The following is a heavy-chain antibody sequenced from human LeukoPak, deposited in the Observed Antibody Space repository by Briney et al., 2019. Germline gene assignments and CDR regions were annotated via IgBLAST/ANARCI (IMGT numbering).Heavy chain of an antibody. D-gene: IGHD6-19*01. CDR2: INPNSGGT. Sequence: ASVKVSCKASGYTFTGYYMHWVRQAPGQGLEWMGWINPNSGGTNYAQKFQGRVTMTGDTSISTAYMELSRLRSDDTAVYYCARGIPYSSGYPTYFLLGDYWGQGTLVTVSS. CDR1: GYTFTGYY. V-gene: IGHV1-2*02. CDR3: ARGIPYSSGYPTYFLLGDY. J-gene: IGHJ4*02.